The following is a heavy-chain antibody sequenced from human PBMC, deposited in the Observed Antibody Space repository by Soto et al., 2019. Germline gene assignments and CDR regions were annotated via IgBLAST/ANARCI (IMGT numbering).Heavy chain of an antibody. J-gene: IGHJ4*02. CDR2: ISSDGRRT. CDR1: GFTFSTFW. V-gene: IGHV3-74*01. CDR3: ARVYSILSSYDY. D-gene: IGHD3-3*02. Sequence: GGSLRLSCAASGFTFSTFWMHWVRQAPGKGLVWVSRISSDGRRTSYADSVKGRFTISRDNAKNTLYLQLNSLRAEDTAIYSCARVYSILSSYDYWGQGTLVTVSS.